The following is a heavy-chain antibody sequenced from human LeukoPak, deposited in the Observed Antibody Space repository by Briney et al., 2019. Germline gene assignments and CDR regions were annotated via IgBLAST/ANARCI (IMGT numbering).Heavy chain of an antibody. CDR2: IYHSGST. J-gene: IGHJ3*02. CDR1: GYSISSGYY. D-gene: IGHD3-10*01. CDR3: ARDNLDYFDPFDI. V-gene: IGHV4-38-2*02. Sequence: SETLSLTCTVSGYSISSGYYWGWIRQPPGKGLEWIGSIYHSGSTYYNPSLKSRVTISVDTSKNQFSLKLSSVTAADTAVYYCARDNLDYFDPFDIWGQGTMVTVSS.